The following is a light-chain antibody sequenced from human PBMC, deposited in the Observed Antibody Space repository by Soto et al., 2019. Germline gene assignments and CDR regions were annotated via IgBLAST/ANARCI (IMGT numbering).Light chain of an antibody. CDR3: QQYGRSPWT. Sequence: IVLTLSPGTLSLSPGERATLSCRASQSVSSSYLAWYQQKPCQAPRLLMYEASNRATGIPARFSGGGSGTDFTLTISSLEPEDFAVYYCQQYGRSPWTFGQGTKVDI. V-gene: IGKV3-20*01. CDR1: QSVSSSY. CDR2: EAS. J-gene: IGKJ1*01.